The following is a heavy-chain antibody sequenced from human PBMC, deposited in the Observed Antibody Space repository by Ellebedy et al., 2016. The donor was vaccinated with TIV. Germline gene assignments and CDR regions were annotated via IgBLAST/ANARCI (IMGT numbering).Heavy chain of an antibody. J-gene: IGHJ4*02. CDR1: GFTLTTYA. V-gene: IGHV3-30*04. D-gene: IGHD2-15*01. CDR3: ARDKLGPIDVTFDY. Sequence: GGSLRLSCAASGFTLTTYAIHWVRPAPGKGLEWVAVISYDGTNKYYADSVKGRFTISSDNSKNTLYLQMNSLRAEDTSVYYCARDKLGPIDVTFDYWGQGTLVTVSS. CDR2: ISYDGTNK.